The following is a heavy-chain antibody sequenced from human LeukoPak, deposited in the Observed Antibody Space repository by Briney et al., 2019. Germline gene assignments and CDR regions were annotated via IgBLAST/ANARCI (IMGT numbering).Heavy chain of an antibody. V-gene: IGHV3-64*02. CDR3: VRRDGYNFDY. CDR1: GFTFSSYA. J-gene: IGHJ4*02. D-gene: IGHD5-24*01. CDR2: VCSNAACA. Sequence: GGSLRLSCAASGFTFSSYAIHWVRQAPGKGLEYVSAVCSNAACAYYADSVRGRFSMSRDNSKNTVWRQMDNLRVDDMAIYYCVRRDGYNFDYWGRGTLVTVSS.